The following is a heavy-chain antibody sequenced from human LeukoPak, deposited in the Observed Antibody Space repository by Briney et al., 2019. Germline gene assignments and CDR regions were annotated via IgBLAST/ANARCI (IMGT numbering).Heavy chain of an antibody. CDR3: AKTASSSWYVFDY. Sequence: GGSLRLSCAASGFTVSSNYMSWVRQAPGKGLEWVSVIYSGGSTYYADSVKGRFTISRDNSKNTLYLQMNSLRAEDTAVYYCAKTASSSWYVFDYWGQGTLVTVSS. J-gene: IGHJ4*02. V-gene: IGHV3-53*01. CDR1: GFTVSSNY. CDR2: IYSGGST. D-gene: IGHD6-13*01.